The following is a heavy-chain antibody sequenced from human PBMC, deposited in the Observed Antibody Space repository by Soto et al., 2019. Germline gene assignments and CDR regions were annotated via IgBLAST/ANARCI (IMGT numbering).Heavy chain of an antibody. J-gene: IGHJ3*02. CDR2: INPNSGGT. CDR3: ARVGSSSSDAFDI. D-gene: IGHD6-13*01. V-gene: IGHV1-2*04. CDR1: GYTFTGYY. Sequence: ASVKVSCKASGYTFTGYYMHWVRQAPGQGLEWMGWINPNSGGTNYAQKFQGWVTMTRDTSISTAYMELSRLRSDDTAVYYCARVGSSSSDAFDIWGQGTMVTVSS.